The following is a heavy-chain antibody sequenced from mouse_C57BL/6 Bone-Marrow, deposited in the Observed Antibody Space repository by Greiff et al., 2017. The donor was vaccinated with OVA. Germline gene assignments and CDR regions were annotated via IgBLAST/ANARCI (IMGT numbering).Heavy chain of an antibody. CDR2: IDPENGDT. D-gene: IGHD1-1*01. Sequence: VQLQQSGAELVRPGASVKLSCTASGFTIKDDYMHWVKQRPEQGLEWIGWIDPENGDTEYASKFQGKATITADTSSNTAYLQLSSLTSEDTAVYYCTCITTVVPFDYWGQGTTLTVSS. CDR1: GFTIKDDY. V-gene: IGHV14-4*01. J-gene: IGHJ2*01. CDR3: TCITTVVPFDY.